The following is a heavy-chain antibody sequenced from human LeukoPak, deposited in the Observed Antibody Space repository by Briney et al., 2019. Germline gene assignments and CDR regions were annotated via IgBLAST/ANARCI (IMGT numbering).Heavy chain of an antibody. V-gene: IGHV3-30-3*01. Sequence: GGSLRLSCAASGFTFSSYAMHWVRQAPGKGLEWVAVISYDGSNKYYADSVKGRFTISRDNSKNTLCLQMNSLRAEDTAVYYCARKNWFDPWGQGTLVTVSS. J-gene: IGHJ5*02. CDR1: GFTFSSYA. CDR3: ARKNWFDP. CDR2: ISYDGSNK.